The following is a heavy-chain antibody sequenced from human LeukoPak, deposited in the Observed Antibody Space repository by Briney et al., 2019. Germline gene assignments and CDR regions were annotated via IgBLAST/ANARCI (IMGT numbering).Heavy chain of an antibody. D-gene: IGHD2-8*01. J-gene: IGHJ3*02. Sequence: GGSLRLSCAASGFTFSSYAMHWVRQAPGKGLEWVAVISYDGSNKYYADSVKGRFTISRDNSKNTLYLQMNSLRAEDTAAYYCARDGMVPGDAFDIWGQGTMVTVSS. CDR2: ISYDGSNK. V-gene: IGHV3-30-3*01. CDR1: GFTFSSYA. CDR3: ARDGMVPGDAFDI.